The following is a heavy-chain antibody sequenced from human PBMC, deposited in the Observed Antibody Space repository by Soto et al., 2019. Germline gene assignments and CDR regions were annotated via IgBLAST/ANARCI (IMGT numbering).Heavy chain of an antibody. Sequence: QVQLVQSGAEVKKPGASVKVSCKASGYTFTSYAMHWVRQAPGQRLEWMGWINAGNGNTKYSQKFQGRVTITRDTSASTAYMELSSLRSEDTAVYYCARGEGYYYDSSGDHAFDIWGQGTMVTVSS. CDR3: ARGEGYYYDSSGDHAFDI. D-gene: IGHD3-22*01. CDR1: GYTFTSYA. V-gene: IGHV1-3*01. J-gene: IGHJ3*02. CDR2: INAGNGNT.